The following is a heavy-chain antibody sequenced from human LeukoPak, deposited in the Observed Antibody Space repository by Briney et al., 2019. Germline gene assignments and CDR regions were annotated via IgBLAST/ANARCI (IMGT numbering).Heavy chain of an antibody. J-gene: IGHJ6*02. CDR1: GGSISSGSYY. D-gene: IGHD2-15*01. CDR3: ARDRYCSGGSCYSRYYYGMDV. V-gene: IGHV4-61*01. CDR2: IYYSGST. Sequence: SETLSLTCTVSGGSISSGSYYWSWIRQPPGKGLEWIGYIYYSGSTNYNPSLKSRVTISVDTSKNQFSLKLSSVTAADTAVYYCARDRYCSGGSCYSRYYYGMDVWGQGTTVTVSS.